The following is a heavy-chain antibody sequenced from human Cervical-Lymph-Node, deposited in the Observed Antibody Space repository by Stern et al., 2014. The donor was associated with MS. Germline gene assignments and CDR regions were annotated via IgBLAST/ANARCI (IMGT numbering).Heavy chain of an antibody. V-gene: IGHV5-10-1*01. J-gene: IGHJ5*02. D-gene: IGHD2-2*01. CDR3: ARHRGHCSSANCYDDWFDP. Sequence: EVQLVESGAAVKKPGESLRISCRGSGYTFTNYWISWVRQMPGKGLEYMGRIDPNDSYMTFGPSFQGHVTAAVDKSISTAYLQWSSLKASDTAIYYCARHRGHCSSANCYDDWFDPWGQGTLVTVSS. CDR2: IDPNDSYM. CDR1: GYTFTNYW.